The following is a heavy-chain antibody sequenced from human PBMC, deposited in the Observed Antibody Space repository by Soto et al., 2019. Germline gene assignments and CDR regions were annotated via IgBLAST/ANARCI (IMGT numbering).Heavy chain of an antibody. D-gene: IGHD2-15*01. V-gene: IGHV1-46*03. CDR2: INPSGGST. CDR1: GYTFTSYY. CDR3: ARGQPKIVVVVAAASRAFDI. J-gene: IGHJ3*02. Sequence: QVQLVQSGAEVKKPGASVKVSCKASGYTFTSYYMHWVRQAPGQGLEWMGIINPSGGSTSYAQKFQGRVNMTRDTSTRTVYMELSSLRSEDTAVYFCARGQPKIVVVVAAASRAFDIWGRGTMVTVSS.